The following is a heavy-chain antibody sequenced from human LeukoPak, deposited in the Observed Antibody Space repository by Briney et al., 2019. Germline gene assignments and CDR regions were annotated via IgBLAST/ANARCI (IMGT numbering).Heavy chain of an antibody. V-gene: IGHV1-69*13. CDR3: ASDYCSGGSCYPRPSYGMDV. CDR2: IIPIFGTA. D-gene: IGHD2-15*01. Sequence: SVKVSCKASGYTVTGYYMHWVRQAPGQGLEWMGGIIPIFGTANYAQKFQGRVTITADESTGTAYMELSSLRSEDTAVYYCASDYCSGGSCYPRPSYGMDVWGQGTTVTVSS. J-gene: IGHJ6*02. CDR1: GYTVTGYY.